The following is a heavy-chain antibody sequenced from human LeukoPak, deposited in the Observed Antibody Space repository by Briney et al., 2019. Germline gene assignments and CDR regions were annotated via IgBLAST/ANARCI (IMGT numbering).Heavy chain of an antibody. CDR1: GYTFTSYG. CDR3: VRLVVVAAWWFDP. D-gene: IGHD2-15*01. V-gene: IGHV1-18*01. J-gene: IGHJ5*02. CDR2: ISAYNGNT. Sequence: GASVKVSCKASGYTFTSYGISWVQQAPGQGLEWMGWISAYNGNTNYAQKFQGRVTMTRDTSISTAYMELSRLRSDDTAVYYCVRLVVVAAWWFDPWGQGTLVTVSS.